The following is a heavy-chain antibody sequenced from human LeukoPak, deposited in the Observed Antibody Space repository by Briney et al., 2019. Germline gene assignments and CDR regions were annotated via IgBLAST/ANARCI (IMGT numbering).Heavy chain of an antibody. CDR3: ARGRDSDY. Sequence: SSETLSLTCTVSGGSISSGDYYWSWIRQPPGKGLEWIGYIYYSGSTYYNPSLKSRVTISVDTSKNQFSLKLSSVTAAHTAVYYCARGRDSDYWGQGTLVTVSS. CDR2: IYYSGST. V-gene: IGHV4-30-4*02. CDR1: GGSISSGDYY. J-gene: IGHJ4*02. D-gene: IGHD3-22*01.